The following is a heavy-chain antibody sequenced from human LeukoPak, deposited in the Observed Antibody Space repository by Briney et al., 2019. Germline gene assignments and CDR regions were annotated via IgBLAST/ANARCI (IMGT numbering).Heavy chain of an antibody. CDR2: IYYSGST. D-gene: IGHD1-26*01. CDR1: GGSISSGNYY. Sequence: SQTLSLTCTVSGGSISSGNYYWSWIRQPPGKGLEWIGYIYYSGSTYYNPSLKSRVTISVDTSKNQFSLKLSSVTAADTAVYYCARSSGSYPNYFDYWGQGTLVTVSS. V-gene: IGHV4-30-4*01. CDR3: ARSSGSYPNYFDY. J-gene: IGHJ4*02.